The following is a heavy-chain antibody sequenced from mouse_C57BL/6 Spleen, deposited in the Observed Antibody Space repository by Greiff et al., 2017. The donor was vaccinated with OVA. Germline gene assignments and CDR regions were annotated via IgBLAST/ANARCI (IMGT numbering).Heavy chain of an antibody. J-gene: IGHJ3*01. D-gene: IGHD4-1*02. CDR3: ARERESSNGTGFAY. CDR1: GFTFSDYY. Sequence: EVQLVESGGGLVQPGGSLKLSCAASGFTFSDYYMYWVRQTPEKRLEWVAYISNGGGSTYYPDTVKGRFTISRDNAKNTLYLQMSRLKSEDTAMYYCARERESSNGTGFAYWGQGTLVTVSA. CDR2: ISNGGGST. V-gene: IGHV5-12*01.